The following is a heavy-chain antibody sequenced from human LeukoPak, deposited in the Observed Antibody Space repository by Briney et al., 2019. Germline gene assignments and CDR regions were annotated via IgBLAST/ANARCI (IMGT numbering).Heavy chain of an antibody. V-gene: IGHV3-30-3*01. CDR1: GFTFSSYA. CDR3: ARVLYHYDFWSVLGEYYFDY. D-gene: IGHD3-3*01. CDR2: ISYDGSNK. J-gene: IGHJ4*02. Sequence: GRSLRLSCAASGFTFSSYAMHWVRQAPGKGLEWVAVISYDGSNKYYADSVKGRFTISRDNAKNTLYLQMNSLRAEDTAVYYCARVLYHYDFWSVLGEYYFDYWGQGTLVTVSS.